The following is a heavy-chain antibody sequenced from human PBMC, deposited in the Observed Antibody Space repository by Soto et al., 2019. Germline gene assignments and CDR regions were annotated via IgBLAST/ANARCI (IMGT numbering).Heavy chain of an antibody. CDR2: FSYTGTT. D-gene: IGHD2-21*01. J-gene: IGHJ6*02. V-gene: IGHV4-59*08. CDR3: GRHLFSDV. Sequence: QVQLQESGPGLVKPSETLSLTCSVSGDSISNYYWIWIRQPPGKGLEWIGYFSYTGTTNYNPSLKSRVTISADTSKNQFFLKLSSVTAADTAVYYCGRHLFSDVWGQGTTVTVSS. CDR1: GDSISNYY.